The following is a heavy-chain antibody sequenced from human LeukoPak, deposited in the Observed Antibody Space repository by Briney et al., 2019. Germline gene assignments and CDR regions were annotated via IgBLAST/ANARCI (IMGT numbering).Heavy chain of an antibody. J-gene: IGHJ4*02. CDR1: GFTFSSYG. Sequence: GRSLRLSCAASGFTFSSYGMHWVRQAPSKGRGWVAVIWYDGSNKYYADSVKGRFTISRDNSKNTLYLQMNSLRAEDTAVYYCARDRCGGDCYTFDYWGRGTLVTVSS. CDR3: ARDRCGGDCYTFDY. D-gene: IGHD2-21*02. CDR2: IWYDGSNK. V-gene: IGHV3-33*01.